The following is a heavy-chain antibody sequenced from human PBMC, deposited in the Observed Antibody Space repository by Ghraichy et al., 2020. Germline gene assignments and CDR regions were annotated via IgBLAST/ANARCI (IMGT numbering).Heavy chain of an antibody. Sequence: GSLRLSCAASGFTFSTYSMNWVRQAPGEGLEWVSSISSSGDYIYYADSMKGRFTISRDNARNSLYLQMNSLRAEDTAVYYCARAMGYGTVDYWGQGTLVTVSS. V-gene: IGHV3-21*01. CDR1: GFTFSTYS. CDR3: ARAMGYGTVDY. D-gene: IGHD3-16*01. CDR2: ISSSGDYI. J-gene: IGHJ4*02.